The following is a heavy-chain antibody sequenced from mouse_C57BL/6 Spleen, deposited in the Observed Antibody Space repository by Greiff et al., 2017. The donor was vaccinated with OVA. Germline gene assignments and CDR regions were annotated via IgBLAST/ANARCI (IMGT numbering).Heavy chain of an antibody. J-gene: IGHJ2*01. Sequence: VQLVESGAELVKPGASVKLSCKASGYTFTSYWMHWVKQMPGRGLEWIGRIDPNSGGTKYNEKFKSKATLTVDKPSSTAYMQLSSLTSEDSAVYYCAREEITTVVFDYWGQGTTLTVSS. CDR1: GYTFTSYW. D-gene: IGHD1-1*01. CDR2: IDPNSGGT. V-gene: IGHV1-62-3*01. CDR3: AREEITTVVFDY.